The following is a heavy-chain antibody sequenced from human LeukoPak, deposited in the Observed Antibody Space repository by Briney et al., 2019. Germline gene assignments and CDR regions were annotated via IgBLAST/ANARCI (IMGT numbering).Heavy chain of an antibody. CDR3: ASGTFDDYGDYDRGDYFDH. V-gene: IGHV4-39*02. J-gene: IGHJ4*02. D-gene: IGHD4-17*01. CDR1: GASISSSSSS. CDR2: IYYSGLT. Sequence: SETLSLTCTVSGASISSSSSSWGWVRQPPGKGPEWIGSIYYSGLTYHNPFLKSRVSISVDPSKNHSSLKVSSVTAADTAVYYCASGTFDDYGDYDRGDYFDHWGQGTLVTVSS.